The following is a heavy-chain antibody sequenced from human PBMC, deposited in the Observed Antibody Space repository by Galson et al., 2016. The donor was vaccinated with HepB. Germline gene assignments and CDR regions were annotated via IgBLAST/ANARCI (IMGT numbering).Heavy chain of an antibody. Sequence: SLRLSCAASGFIFSTYGMHWVRQAPGKGLEWVALIWYDGSNKHYADSVKGRFTISRDNSKNTLYLQMNSLRDEDTAVYYCAREGHIAAPVLDIWGQGTLVTVSS. CDR1: GFIFSTYG. J-gene: IGHJ3*02. D-gene: IGHD6-13*01. CDR2: IWYDGSNK. CDR3: AREGHIAAPVLDI. V-gene: IGHV3-33*01.